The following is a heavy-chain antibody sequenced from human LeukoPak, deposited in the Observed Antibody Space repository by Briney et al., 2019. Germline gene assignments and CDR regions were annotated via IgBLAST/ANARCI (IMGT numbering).Heavy chain of an antibody. CDR1: GGSISSSSYY. D-gene: IGHD6-19*01. CDR3: ARLTALAGHRGAFDI. Sequence: SETLSLTCTVSGGSISSSSYYWGWIRQPPGKGLEWIGSIYYSGSTYYNPSLKSRVAISIDMSKSQFSLHLSSVTAADTAIYYCARLTALAGHRGAFDIWGPGTMVTVSS. CDR2: IYYSGST. J-gene: IGHJ3*02. V-gene: IGHV4-39*01.